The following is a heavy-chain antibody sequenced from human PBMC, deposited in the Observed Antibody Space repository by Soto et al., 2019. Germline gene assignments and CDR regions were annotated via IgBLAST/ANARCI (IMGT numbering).Heavy chain of an antibody. D-gene: IGHD2-21*02. CDR1: GGSISFDHYH. CDR3: AREDDGGDRDYYGLDV. CDR2: VHYSGSV. J-gene: IGHJ6*02. Sequence: PSETLSLTCTVSGGSISFDHYHWTWIRQPPGKGLEWIGYVHYSGSVLYNPSLQSRVSISVDTSKNQFSLKLSSVTGADTAVYFCAREDDGGDRDYYGLDVWGQGTTVT. V-gene: IGHV4-30-4*01.